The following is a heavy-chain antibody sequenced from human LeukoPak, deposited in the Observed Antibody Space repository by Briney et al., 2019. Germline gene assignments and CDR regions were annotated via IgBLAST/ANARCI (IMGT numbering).Heavy chain of an antibody. V-gene: IGHV1-46*01. J-gene: IGHJ4*02. Sequence: ASVKVSCKASGYTFTSYYMHWVRQAPGQGLEWMGIINPSGGSTSYAQKFQGRVTMTRDMSTSTVYMELSSLRSEVTAVYYCARQYYYDSSGYLFDYWGQGTLVTVSS. CDR3: ARQYYYDSSGYLFDY. CDR2: INPSGGST. D-gene: IGHD3-22*01. CDR1: GYTFTSYY.